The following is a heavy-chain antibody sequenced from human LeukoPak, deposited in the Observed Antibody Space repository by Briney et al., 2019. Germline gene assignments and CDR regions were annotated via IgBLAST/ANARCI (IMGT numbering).Heavy chain of an antibody. CDR1: GGSISSYY. CDR2: IYYSGST. Sequence: PSETLFLTCTVSGGSISSYYWSWLRQPPGKGLEWIGYIYYSGSTNYNPSLKSRVTISVDTSKNQFSLKLSSVTAADTAVYYCARTGLRYFVPAFDYWGQGTLVTVSS. J-gene: IGHJ4*02. V-gene: IGHV4-59*01. CDR3: ARTGLRYFVPAFDY. D-gene: IGHD3-9*01.